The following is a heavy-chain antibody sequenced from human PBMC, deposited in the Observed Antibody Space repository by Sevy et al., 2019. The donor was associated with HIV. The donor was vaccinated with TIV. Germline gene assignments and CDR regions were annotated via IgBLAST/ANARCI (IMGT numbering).Heavy chain of an antibody. CDR3: AREQVVINAPAFDI. Sequence: GSLRLSCAASGFTFSSYGMHWVRQAPGKGLEWVAVIWYDGSNKYYADSVKGRFTISRDNSKNTLYLQMNSLRAEDTAVYYCAREQVVINAPAFDIWGQGTMVTVSS. CDR1: GFTFSSYG. D-gene: IGHD3-22*01. J-gene: IGHJ3*02. CDR2: IWYDGSNK. V-gene: IGHV3-33*01.